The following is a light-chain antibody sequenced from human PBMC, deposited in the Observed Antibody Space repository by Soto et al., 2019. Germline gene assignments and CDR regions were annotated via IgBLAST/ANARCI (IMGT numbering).Light chain of an antibody. CDR3: QQYNSYSPCT. V-gene: IGKV1-5*03. Sequence: DIQMTQSPSTLSASVGDRVTITCRASQSICSWLAWYQQKPGKAPNLLIYKASSLESGVPSRFSGSGSGTDFTLTISSLQPDDFATYYCQQYNSYSPCTFGQGTKLKIK. CDR1: QSICSW. J-gene: IGKJ2*02. CDR2: KAS.